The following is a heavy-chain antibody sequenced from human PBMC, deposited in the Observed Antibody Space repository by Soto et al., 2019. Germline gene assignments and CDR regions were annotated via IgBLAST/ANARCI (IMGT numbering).Heavy chain of an antibody. V-gene: IGHV3-30-3*01. Sequence: PGGYLRLSCAASGFTFSSYAMHWVRQAPGKGLEWVAVISYDGSNKYYADSVKGRFTISRDNSKNTLYLQMNSLRAEDTAVYYCPSDFPSAEDIVVVPAAKSSLFDYWGQGTLVTVSS. D-gene: IGHD2-2*01. J-gene: IGHJ4*02. CDR1: GFTFSSYA. CDR2: ISYDGSNK. CDR3: PSDFPSAEDIVVVPAAKSSLFDY.